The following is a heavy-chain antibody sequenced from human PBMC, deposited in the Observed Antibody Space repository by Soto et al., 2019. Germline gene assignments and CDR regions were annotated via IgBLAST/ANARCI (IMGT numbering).Heavy chain of an antibody. CDR3: ARGITYYYDSSGYYTEDHAFDI. Sequence: GASVKVSCKASGGTFSSYAISWVRQAPGQGLEWMGGIIPIFGTANYAQKFQGRVTITADKSTSTAYMELSSLRSEDTAVYYCARGITYYYDSSGYYTEDHAFDIWGQGTMVTVSS. J-gene: IGHJ3*02. CDR2: IIPIFGTA. CDR1: GGTFSSYA. V-gene: IGHV1-69*06. D-gene: IGHD3-22*01.